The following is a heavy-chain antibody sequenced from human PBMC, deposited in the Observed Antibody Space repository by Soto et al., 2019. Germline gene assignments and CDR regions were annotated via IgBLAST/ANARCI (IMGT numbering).Heavy chain of an antibody. V-gene: IGHV4-39*07. J-gene: IGHJ4*02. D-gene: IGHD3-22*01. CDR3: ARDSSYYYNTSGYRYLDF. CDR2: ISYSGNT. CDR1: GGSMSNSNSY. Sequence: LPETLSLTCTVSGGSMSNSNSYWGWIRQPPGKGLEWFGTISYSGNTYSDPSLKSRVTISVDTSKNQFSLKLNSVTAADTAVYYCARDSSYYYNTSGYRYLDFWGQGARVTVSS.